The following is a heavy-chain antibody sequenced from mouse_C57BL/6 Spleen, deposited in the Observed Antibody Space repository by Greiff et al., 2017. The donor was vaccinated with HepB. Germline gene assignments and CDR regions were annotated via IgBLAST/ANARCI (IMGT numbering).Heavy chain of an antibody. Sequence: DVKLVESGGGLVKPGGSLKLSCAASGFTFSSYTMSWVRQTPEKRLEWVATISGGGGNTYYPDSVKGRFTISRDNAKNTLYLQMSSLRSEDTALYYCTYYYGSSYSYWYFDVWGTGTTVTVSS. D-gene: IGHD1-1*01. CDR2: ISGGGGNT. V-gene: IGHV5-9*01. CDR1: GFTFSSYT. J-gene: IGHJ1*03. CDR3: TYYYGSSYSYWYFDV.